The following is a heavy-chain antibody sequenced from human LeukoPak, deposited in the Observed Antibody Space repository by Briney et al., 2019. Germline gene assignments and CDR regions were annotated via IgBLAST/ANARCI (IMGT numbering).Heavy chain of an antibody. CDR1: GGSISSSSYY. V-gene: IGHV4-39*01. CDR3: ARRLPAAIYFDY. D-gene: IGHD2-2*01. Sequence: KPSETLSLTCTVSGGSISSSSYYWGWIRQPPGKGLEWIGGIYYSGSTYYNPSLKSRVTISVDTSKNQFSLKLSSVTAADTAVYYCARRLPAAIYFDYWGQGTLVTVSS. J-gene: IGHJ4*02. CDR2: IYYSGST.